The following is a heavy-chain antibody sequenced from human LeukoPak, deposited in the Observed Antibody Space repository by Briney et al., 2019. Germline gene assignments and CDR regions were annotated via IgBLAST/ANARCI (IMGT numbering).Heavy chain of an antibody. D-gene: IGHD6-19*01. J-gene: IGHJ4*02. Sequence: PSETLSLTCAVSGYSISSDYYWSWIRQPPGKGLEWIGYIYYSGSTYYNPSLKSRVTISVDTTKNQFSLKLSSVTAADTAVYYCASFLRTVAEDYWGQGTLVTVSS. CDR3: ASFLRTVAEDY. V-gene: IGHV4-30-4*08. CDR1: GYSISSDYY. CDR2: IYYSGST.